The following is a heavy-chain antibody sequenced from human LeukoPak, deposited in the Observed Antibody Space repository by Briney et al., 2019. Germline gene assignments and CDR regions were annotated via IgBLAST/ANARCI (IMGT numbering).Heavy chain of an antibody. V-gene: IGHV4-38-2*02. CDR2: IYHGGST. Sequence: SETLSLTCTVSGDSITSGYYWGWIRQPPGKGLQWLGSIYHGGSTNYNPSLKSRLTTSVDTSKNQFSLKLSSVTAADTAVYYCARVGDRFDPWGQGTPVTVSS. J-gene: IGHJ5*02. CDR3: ARVGDRFDP. D-gene: IGHD5-24*01. CDR1: GDSITSGYY.